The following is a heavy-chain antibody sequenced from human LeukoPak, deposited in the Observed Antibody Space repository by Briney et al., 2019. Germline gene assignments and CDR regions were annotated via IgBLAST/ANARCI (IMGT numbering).Heavy chain of an antibody. CDR3: AGSDTAMVTGSFDY. CDR1: GGSFSGYY. CDR2: INHSGST. J-gene: IGHJ4*02. Sequence: PSETLSLTCAVYGGSFSGYYWSWIRQPPGKGLEWIGEINHSGSTNYNPSLKSRVTISVGTSKNQFSLKLSSVTAADTAVYYCAGSDTAMVTGSFDYWGQGTLVTVSS. D-gene: IGHD5-18*01. V-gene: IGHV4-34*01.